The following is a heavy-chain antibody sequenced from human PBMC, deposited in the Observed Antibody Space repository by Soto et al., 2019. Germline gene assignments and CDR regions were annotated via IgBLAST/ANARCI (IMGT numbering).Heavy chain of an antibody. CDR3: ATDLYQLPTMKYYYYGMDV. V-gene: IGHV1-2*04. CDR2: INPNSGGT. D-gene: IGHD2-2*01. Sequence: ASVKVSCKASGYTFTGYYMHWVRQAPGQGLEWMGWINPNSGGTNYAQKFQGWVTMTRDTSISTAYMELSRLRSDDTAVYYCATDLYQLPTMKYYYYGMDVWGQGTTVTVSS. CDR1: GYTFTGYY. J-gene: IGHJ6*02.